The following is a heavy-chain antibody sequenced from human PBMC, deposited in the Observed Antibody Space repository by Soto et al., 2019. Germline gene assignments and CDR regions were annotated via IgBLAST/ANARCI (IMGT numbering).Heavy chain of an antibody. Sequence: SETLSLTCSASGGSITSSSHFWGWVRQPPGKGLEWIGTIYFTGNTYYTPSLKSRLTMSIDTSKNEFSLRLNSVTAADSAVYYCAGQTFTIAAASYGRSNWFDPWGPGTLVTVSS. D-gene: IGHD6-25*01. CDR2: IYFTGNT. J-gene: IGHJ5*02. V-gene: IGHV4-39*01. CDR3: AGQTFTIAAASYGRSNWFDP. CDR1: GGSITSSSHF.